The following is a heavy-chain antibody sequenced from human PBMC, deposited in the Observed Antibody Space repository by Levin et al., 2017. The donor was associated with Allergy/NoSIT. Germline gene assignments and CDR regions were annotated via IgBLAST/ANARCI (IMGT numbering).Heavy chain of an antibody. CDR1: GFIFSEYS. CDR3: AKQMDV. J-gene: IGHJ6*03. V-gene: IGHV3-48*01. CDR2: VRSSGSST. Sequence: ASVKVSCVGSGFIFSEYSINWVCQAPGKGLEWVSYVRSSGSSTLYADSVKGRFIISRDDAKNSVYLQMNSLRAEDTAVYYCAKQMDVWGKGTTVTVS.